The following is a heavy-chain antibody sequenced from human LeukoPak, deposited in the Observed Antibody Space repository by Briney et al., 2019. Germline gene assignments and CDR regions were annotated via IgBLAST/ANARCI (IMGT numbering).Heavy chain of an antibody. D-gene: IGHD2-2*01. J-gene: IGHJ4*02. CDR1: GYTFTSYG. V-gene: IGHV1-18*01. Sequence: ASVKVSCKASGYTFTSYGISWVRQAPGQGLEWMGWISAYNGNTNYAQKLQGRVTMTTHTSTSTAYMELRSLRSDDTAVYYCARDGRSTDIVVVPAAIIGAYYFDYWGQGTLVTVSP. CDR3: ARDGRSTDIVVVPAAIIGAYYFDY. CDR2: ISAYNGNT.